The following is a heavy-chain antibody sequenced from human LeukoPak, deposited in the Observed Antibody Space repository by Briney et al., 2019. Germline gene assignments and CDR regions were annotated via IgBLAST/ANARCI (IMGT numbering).Heavy chain of an antibody. CDR3: ARDGLTYYYDSSALAEYFQH. V-gene: IGHV1-2*02. CDR2: INPNSGGT. CDR1: GYTFTGYY. J-gene: IGHJ1*01. D-gene: IGHD3-22*01. Sequence: ASVKVSCKASGYTFTGYYMHWVRQAPGQGLEWMGWINPNSGGTNYAQKFQGRVTMTRDTSISTAYMELSRLRSDDTAVYYCARDGLTYYYDSSALAEYFQHWGQGTLVTVSS.